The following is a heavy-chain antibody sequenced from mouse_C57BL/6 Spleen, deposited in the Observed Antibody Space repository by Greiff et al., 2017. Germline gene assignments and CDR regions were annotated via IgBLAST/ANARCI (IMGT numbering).Heavy chain of an antibody. V-gene: IGHV1-69*01. CDR1: GYTFTSYW. J-gene: IGHJ3*01. CDR3: ARSTRDSFAY. CDR2: IDPSDSYT. Sequence: QVQLQQPGAELVMPGASVKLSCKASGYTFTSYWMHWVKQRPGQGLEWIGEIDPSDSYTNYNQKFKGESTLTVDKSSSTAYMQLSSLTSEDSAVYYCARSTRDSFAYWGQGTLVTVSA. D-gene: IGHD6-1*01.